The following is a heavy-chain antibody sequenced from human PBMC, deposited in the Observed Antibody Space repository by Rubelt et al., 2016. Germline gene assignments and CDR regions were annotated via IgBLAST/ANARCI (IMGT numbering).Heavy chain of an antibody. J-gene: IGHJ4*02. CDR2: ISAYNGNT. V-gene: IGHV1-18*01. Sequence: QVQLVQSGAEVKKPGASVKVSCKASGYTFTSYGISWVRQAPGQGLEWMGWISAYNGNTNYAQKLHGRATRTTDTSTSTAYIELRSLRSDDTAVYYCARDLPPFRRYNWNFPLDYWGQGTLVTVSS. CDR1: GYTFTSYG. D-gene: IGHD1-7*01. CDR3: ARDLPPFRRYNWNFPLDY.